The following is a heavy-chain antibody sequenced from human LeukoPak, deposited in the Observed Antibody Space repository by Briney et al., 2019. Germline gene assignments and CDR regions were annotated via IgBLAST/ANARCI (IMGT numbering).Heavy chain of an antibody. J-gene: IGHJ3*02. CDR2: IIPIFGTA. D-gene: IGHD3-22*01. CDR1: GYTFTSYA. V-gene: IGHV1-69*06. Sequence: SVKVSCKASGYTFTSYAISWVRQAPGQGLEWMGGIIPIFGTANYAQKFQGRVTITADKSTSTAYMELSSLRSEDTAVYYCARYYYDSSGYYDAFDIWGQGTMVTVSS. CDR3: ARYYYDSSGYYDAFDI.